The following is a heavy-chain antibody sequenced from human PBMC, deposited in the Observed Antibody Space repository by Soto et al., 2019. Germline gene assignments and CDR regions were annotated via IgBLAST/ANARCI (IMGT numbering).Heavy chain of an antibody. V-gene: IGHV4-34*01. CDR1: GGSFSGYY. CDR3: AIGSAYSSSSDFYY. D-gene: IGHD6-6*01. Sequence: QVQLQQWGAGLLKPSETLSLTCAVYGGSFSGYYWSWIRQPPGKGLEWIGEINHSGSTNYNPSLKSRVTVSVDTSKNQFSLKLRSVTAADTAVYYCAIGSAYSSSSDFYYWGQGTLVTVSS. J-gene: IGHJ4*02. CDR2: INHSGST.